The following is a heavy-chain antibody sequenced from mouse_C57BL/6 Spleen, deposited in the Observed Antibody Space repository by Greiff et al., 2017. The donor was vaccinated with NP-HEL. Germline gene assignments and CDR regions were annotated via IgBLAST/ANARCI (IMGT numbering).Heavy chain of an antibody. CDR1: GYTFTSYW. D-gene: IGHD1-1*02. CDR3: ARSGGSPWYFDV. Sequence: QVQLQQSGAELVMPGASVKLSCKASGYTFTSYWMHWVKQRPGQGLEWIGEIDPSDSYTNYNQKFKGKSTLTVDNSSSTAYMQLSSLTSEDSAVYDWARSGGSPWYFDVWGTGTTVTVSS. V-gene: IGHV1-69*01. J-gene: IGHJ1*03. CDR2: IDPSDSYT.